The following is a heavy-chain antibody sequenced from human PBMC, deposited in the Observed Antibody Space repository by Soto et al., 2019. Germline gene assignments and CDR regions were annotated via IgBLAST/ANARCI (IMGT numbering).Heavy chain of an antibody. J-gene: IGHJ4*02. Sequence: QVQLVQSGAEGQRPGSSGKVSCRASGGTFSNYPINGLGQAPGQGLGGVGGIIPFFVTPNSAQKFQGRGTLSADESTNTAYMELSSLRSEDTAVYYCARGRPLYSSSVFGFHYWGQGTLVTVSS. V-gene: IGHV1-69*01. CDR3: ARGRPLYSSSVFGFHY. D-gene: IGHD6-13*01. CDR1: GGTFSNYP. CDR2: IIPFFVTP.